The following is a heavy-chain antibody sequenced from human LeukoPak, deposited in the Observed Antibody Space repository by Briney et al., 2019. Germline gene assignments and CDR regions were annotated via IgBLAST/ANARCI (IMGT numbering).Heavy chain of an antibody. CDR2: INHSGNT. V-gene: IGHV4-34*01. J-gene: IGHJ5*02. D-gene: IGHD1-1*01. CDR1: GGSFSGYY. CDR3: AREEVHPSSVGGFNWFDP. Sequence: SETLSLTCAVYGGSFSGYYWSWIRQPPGKGLEWIGEINHSGNTNYNPSLKSRVTISVDTSKNQFSLKLSSVTAADTAVYYCAREEVHPSSVGGFNWFDPWGRGTLVTVSS.